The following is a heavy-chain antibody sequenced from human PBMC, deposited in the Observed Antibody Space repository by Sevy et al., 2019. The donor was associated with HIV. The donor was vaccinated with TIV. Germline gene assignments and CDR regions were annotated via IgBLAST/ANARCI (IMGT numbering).Heavy chain of an antibody. Sequence: GGSLRLSCAASGFAFSTHAMHWVRQAPGKGLEWVAVISYEGTETYYAASVEGRFTISRGNSKNMVSLKINSLRPEDTAVYYCARDGGNSVKWYPLYWGHGTLVTVSS. CDR3: ARDGGNSVKWYPLY. CDR2: ISYEGTET. V-gene: IGHV3-30-3*01. CDR1: GFAFSTHA. J-gene: IGHJ4*01. D-gene: IGHD2-2*01.